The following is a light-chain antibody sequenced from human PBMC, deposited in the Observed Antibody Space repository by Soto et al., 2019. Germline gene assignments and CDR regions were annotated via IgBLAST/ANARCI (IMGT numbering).Light chain of an antibody. Sequence: QSVLSQPASVSGSRGQSITISCTGTSSDVGNYNLVSWYQQYPGKAPKLMIYEGSKRPSGVSNRFSGSKSGNTASLTISGLQAEDEADYYCCSYAGSSTWVFGGGTKVTVL. CDR3: CSYAGSSTWV. V-gene: IGLV2-23*01. J-gene: IGLJ3*02. CDR2: EGS. CDR1: SSDVGNYNL.